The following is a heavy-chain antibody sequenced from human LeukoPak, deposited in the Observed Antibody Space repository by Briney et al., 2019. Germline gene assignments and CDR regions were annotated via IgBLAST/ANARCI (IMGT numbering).Heavy chain of an antibody. CDR1: GGSISSYY. D-gene: IGHD2-2*02. J-gene: IGHJ4*02. CDR3: ARAPAPATAIKGYFDY. Sequence: PSETLSLTCTVSGGSISSYYWSWIRQPAGKGLEWIGRIYTSGSTNYNPSLKSRATMSVDTSKNQFSLKLSSVTAADTAVYYCARAPAPATAIKGYFDYWGQGTLVTVSS. CDR2: IYTSGST. V-gene: IGHV4-4*07.